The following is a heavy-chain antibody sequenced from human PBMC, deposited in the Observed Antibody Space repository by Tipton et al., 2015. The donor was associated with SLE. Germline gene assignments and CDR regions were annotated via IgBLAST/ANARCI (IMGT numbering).Heavy chain of an antibody. CDR3: AREFLNPVTTVHYYFDL. J-gene: IGHJ2*01. V-gene: IGHV4-59*11. CDR2: IHYTEGT. CDR1: GGSIHSHY. D-gene: IGHD4-11*01. Sequence: TLSLTCTVSGGSIHSHYWSWIRQSPGTGLEWLGYIHYTEGTNFNPSIKSRVTMSVDTSKNHFSLKLISVTAADTAVYYCAREFLNPVTTVHYYFDLWGRGTLVTVSS.